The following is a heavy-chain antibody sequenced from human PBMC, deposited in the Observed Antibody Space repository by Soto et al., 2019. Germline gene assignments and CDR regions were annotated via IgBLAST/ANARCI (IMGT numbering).Heavy chain of an antibody. CDR2: IFYSGST. CDR3: ARGDRQSGYSSSWVFDY. V-gene: IGHV4-31*03. D-gene: IGHD6-13*01. Sequence: QVQLQESGPGLVKPSQTLSLICTVSGGSINSGGYYWNWIRQHPGKGLEWIGYIFYSGSTYYNPFLRSRVTISAETSENQFTLSLSSVTAADTAVYFCARGDRQSGYSSSWVFDYWGQGTLVNVSS. J-gene: IGHJ4*02. CDR1: GGSINSGGYY.